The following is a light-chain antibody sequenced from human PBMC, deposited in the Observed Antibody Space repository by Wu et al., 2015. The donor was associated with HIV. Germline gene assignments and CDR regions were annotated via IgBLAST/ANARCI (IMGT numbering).Light chain of an antibody. CDR1: QSVSSSY. J-gene: IGKJ1*01. CDR2: DAS. V-gene: IGKV3-20*01. CDR3: QQYGSSLTWT. Sequence: EIVMTQSPATLSVSPGERATLSCRASQSVSSSYLAWYQQKPGQAPRLLVYDASNRAXGIPARFSGSGSGTGFTLTISRLELEDFAVYYCQQYGSSLTWTFGQGTKVEIK.